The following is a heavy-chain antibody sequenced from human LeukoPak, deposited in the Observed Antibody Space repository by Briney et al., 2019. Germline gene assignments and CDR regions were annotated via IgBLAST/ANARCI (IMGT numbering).Heavy chain of an antibody. CDR3: ARRRDFFDY. J-gene: IGHJ4*02. V-gene: IGHV3-11*01. Sequence: GGSLRLSCAASGFTLSDYYMSWIRQAPGKGLEWVSYISSSGNTIDYADSVKGRFTISRDNAKNSLYLQMSSLRAEDRAVYYCARRRDFFDYWGQGTLVTVSS. CDR2: ISSSGNTI. CDR1: GFTLSDYY.